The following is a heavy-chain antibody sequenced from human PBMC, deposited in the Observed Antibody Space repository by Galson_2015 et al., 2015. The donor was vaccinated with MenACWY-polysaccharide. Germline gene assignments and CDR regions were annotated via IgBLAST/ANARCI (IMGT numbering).Heavy chain of an antibody. Sequence: SLRLSCAASGFTFSSYAMSWVRQAPGKGLEWVSAISGRGGSTYYADSVRGRFTISRDNSKNTLYLQMNSLRAEDTAIYYCAKDERSGWFGICDYWGQGILVTVSS. CDR1: GFTFSSYA. J-gene: IGHJ4*02. V-gene: IGHV3-23*01. D-gene: IGHD6-19*01. CDR3: AKDERSGWFGICDY. CDR2: ISGRGGST.